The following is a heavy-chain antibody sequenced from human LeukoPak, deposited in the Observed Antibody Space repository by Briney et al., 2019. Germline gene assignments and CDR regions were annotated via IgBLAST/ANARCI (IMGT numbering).Heavy chain of an antibody. CDR2: ISAYNGNT. D-gene: IGHD3-9*01. V-gene: IGHV1-18*01. CDR1: GYTFTSYG. J-gene: IGHJ6*04. Sequence: ASVKVSCKASGYTFTSYGISWVRQAPGQGLEWMGWISAYNGNTNYAQKLQGRVTMTTDTSTSTAYMELRSLRSDDTAVYYCARALQLRYFDWLPTDYGMDVWGKGTTATVSS. CDR3: ARALQLRYFDWLPTDYGMDV.